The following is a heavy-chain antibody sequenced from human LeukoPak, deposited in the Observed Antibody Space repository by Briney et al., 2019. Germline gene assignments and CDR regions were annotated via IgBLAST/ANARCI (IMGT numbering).Heavy chain of an antibody. D-gene: IGHD3-10*01. CDR3: AKGLTSGAYYMDV. Sequence: GGSLRLSCAASGFTVSSNYMSWVRQAPGKGLEWVSVIYSGGSTYYADSVKGRFTISRDNSKNTLYLQMNSLRAEDTAVYYCAKGLTSGAYYMDVWGKGTTVTVSS. CDR2: IYSGGST. CDR1: GFTVSSNY. V-gene: IGHV3-66*01. J-gene: IGHJ6*03.